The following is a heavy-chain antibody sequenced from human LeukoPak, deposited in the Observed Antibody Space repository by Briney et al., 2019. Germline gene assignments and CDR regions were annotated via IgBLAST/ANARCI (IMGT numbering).Heavy chain of an antibody. CDR1: GGSISSSSYY. J-gene: IGHJ4*02. CDR2: IYYSGST. D-gene: IGHD6-13*01. Sequence: PSETLSLTCTVSGGSISSSSYYWGWIRQPPGKGLEWIGYIYYSGSTNYNPSLKSRVTISVDTSKNQFSLKLSSVTAADTAVYYCARHVAAAGTEYFDYWGQGTLVTVSS. V-gene: IGHV4-61*05. CDR3: ARHVAAAGTEYFDY.